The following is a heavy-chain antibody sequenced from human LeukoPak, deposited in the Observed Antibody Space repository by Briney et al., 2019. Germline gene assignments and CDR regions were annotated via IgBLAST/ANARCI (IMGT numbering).Heavy chain of an antibody. CDR2: INPNSGGT. CDR3: ARNVYCSSTSCYYYSYRNV. Sequence: ASVKVSCKASGYTFTGYYMHWVRQAPGQGLEWMGWINPNSGGTNYAQKFQGRVTMTRDTSISTAYMELSRLRSDDTAVYYCARNVYCSSTSCYYYSYRNVWGKGTTVTVS. D-gene: IGHD2-2*01. J-gene: IGHJ6*03. CDR1: GYTFTGYY. V-gene: IGHV1-2*02.